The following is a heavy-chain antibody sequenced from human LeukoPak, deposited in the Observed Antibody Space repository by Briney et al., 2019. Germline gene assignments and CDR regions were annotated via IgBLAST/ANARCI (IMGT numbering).Heavy chain of an antibody. J-gene: IGHJ4*02. D-gene: IGHD3-9*01. Sequence: GGSLRLSCAASGFTFSSYGMHWVRQAPGKGVEWVAVISYDGSNKYYADSVKGRFTISRDNSKNTLYLQMNSLRAEDTAVYYCAGDILTGFDYWGQGTLVTVSS. V-gene: IGHV3-30*03. CDR1: GFTFSSYG. CDR2: ISYDGSNK. CDR3: AGDILTGFDY.